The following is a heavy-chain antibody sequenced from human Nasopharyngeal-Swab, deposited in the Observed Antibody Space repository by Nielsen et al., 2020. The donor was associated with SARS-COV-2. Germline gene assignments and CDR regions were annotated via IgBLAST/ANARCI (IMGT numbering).Heavy chain of an antibody. Sequence: GGSLRLSCAASGFTFSSYAMHWVRQAPGKGLEWVAVISYDGSNKYYADSVKGRFTVSRDNSKNTLYLQMNSLRAEDTAVYYCARGIIAAAEDWGQGTLVTVSS. V-gene: IGHV3-30*04. CDR1: GFTFSSYA. J-gene: IGHJ4*02. D-gene: IGHD6-13*01. CDR3: ARGIIAAAED. CDR2: ISYDGSNK.